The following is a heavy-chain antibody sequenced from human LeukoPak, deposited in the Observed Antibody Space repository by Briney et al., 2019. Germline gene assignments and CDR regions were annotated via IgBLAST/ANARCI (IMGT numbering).Heavy chain of an antibody. J-gene: IGHJ6*02. CDR1: GYTFTSYD. CDR3: ARVGYYDILTGYPYYYGMDV. D-gene: IGHD3-9*01. CDR2: MNPNSGNT. Sequence: ASVKVSCKASGYTFTSYDINWVRQATGQGLEWMGLMNPNSGNTGYAQKFQGRVTMTRNTSISTAYMELSSLRSEDTAVYYCARVGYYDILTGYPYYYGMDVWGQGTTVTVSS. V-gene: IGHV1-8*01.